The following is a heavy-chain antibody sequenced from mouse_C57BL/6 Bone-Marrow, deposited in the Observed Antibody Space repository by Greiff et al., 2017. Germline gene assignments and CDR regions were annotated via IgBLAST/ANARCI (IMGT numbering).Heavy chain of an antibody. CDR3: ARAIYYGNYGVAY. D-gene: IGHD2-1*01. J-gene: IGHJ3*01. CDR1: DSEVFPIAY. Sequence: QVQLQQSGSELRSPGSSVKLSCKDFDSEVFPIAYMSWVRQKPGHGFEWIGGILPSIGRTIYGEKFEDKATLDADTLSNTAYLELNSLTSEDSAIYYCARAIYYGNYGVAYWGQGTLVTVSA. V-gene: IGHV15-2*01. CDR2: ILPSIGRT.